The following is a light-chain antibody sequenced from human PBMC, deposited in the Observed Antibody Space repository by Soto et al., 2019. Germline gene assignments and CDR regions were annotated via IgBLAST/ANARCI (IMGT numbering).Light chain of an antibody. Sequence: EIVLTQSPGTLSLSPGERATLSCRASQSVSSGDLAWYQQRPGQAPRLLILGASTRATGIPDRFSGSGSGTDFTLTIYSLEPDDFAVYYCHLYGRSLKWTFGQGTKVDIK. CDR1: QSVSSGD. V-gene: IGKV3-20*01. J-gene: IGKJ1*01. CDR2: GAS. CDR3: HLYGRSLKWT.